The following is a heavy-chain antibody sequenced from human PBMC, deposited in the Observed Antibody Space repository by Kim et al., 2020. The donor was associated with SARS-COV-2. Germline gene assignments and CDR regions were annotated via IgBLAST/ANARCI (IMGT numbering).Heavy chain of an antibody. CDR1: GFTFSSYS. V-gene: IGHV3-21*01. D-gene: IGHD3-3*01. CDR3: ARASGTYYDFWSGYFGEGLTGTLQPDAFDI. Sequence: GGSLRLSCAASGFTFSSYSMNWVRQAPGKGLEWVSSISSSSSYIYYADSVKGRFTISRDNAKNSLYLQMNSLRAEDTAVYYCARASGTYYDFWSGYFGEGLTGTLQPDAFDIWGQGTMVTVSS. CDR2: ISSSSSYI. J-gene: IGHJ3*02.